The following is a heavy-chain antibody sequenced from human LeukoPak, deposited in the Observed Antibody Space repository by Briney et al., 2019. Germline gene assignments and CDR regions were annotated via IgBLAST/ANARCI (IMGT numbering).Heavy chain of an antibody. CDR3: AGLHMSYREVQDY. CDR1: GFTFSSYG. Sequence: GGSLRLSCAASGFTFSSYGMHWVRQAPGKGLEWAAVIWYDGSNKYYADSVKGRFTISRDNSKNTLHLQMNSLRAEDTAVYYCAGLHMSYREVQDYWGQGTLVTVSS. CDR2: IWYDGSNK. J-gene: IGHJ4*02. D-gene: IGHD3-16*02. V-gene: IGHV3-33*01.